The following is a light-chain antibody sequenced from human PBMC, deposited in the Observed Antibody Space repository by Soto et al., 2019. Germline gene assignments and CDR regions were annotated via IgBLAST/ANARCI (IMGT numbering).Light chain of an antibody. Sequence: QSALTQPASVSGSPGQSVTISCTGTSSDVGDYSYVSWYQQHPGKAPKLMIYEVSHRPSGVSNRFSGSKSGNTASLTISGLQAEDEADYYCSSYTSSSTSNYVFGTGTKLTVL. J-gene: IGLJ1*01. CDR1: SSDVGDYSY. CDR3: SSYTSSSTSNYV. V-gene: IGLV2-14*01. CDR2: EVS.